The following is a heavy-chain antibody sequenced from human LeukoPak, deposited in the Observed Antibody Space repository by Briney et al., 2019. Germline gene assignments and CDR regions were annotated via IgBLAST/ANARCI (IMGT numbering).Heavy chain of an antibody. J-gene: IGHJ4*02. CDR2: ISAYNGNT. CDR3: ARGTAGSPDPNLDS. D-gene: IGHD1-14*01. CDR1: GYTFTSYG. Sequence: GASVKASCKASGYTFTSYGISWVRQAPGQGLEWMGWISAYNGNTDYAPKFQGKVTMTIDTSTSTAYLEVKSLRFDDTATYYCARGTAGSPDPNLDSWGQGTLVTVSS. V-gene: IGHV1-18*01.